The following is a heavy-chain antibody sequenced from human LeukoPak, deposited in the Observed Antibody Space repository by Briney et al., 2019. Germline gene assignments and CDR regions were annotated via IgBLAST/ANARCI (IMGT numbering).Heavy chain of an antibody. V-gene: IGHV3-11*01. J-gene: IGHJ4*02. CDR1: GFTFSVNY. CDR2: ISFSGSSM. Sequence: PGGSLRLSCAASGFTFSVNYMSWIRQAPGKGLEWVSFISFSGSSMYYADSVKGRFTISRDNAKNSLYLQMNSLRAEDTAVYYCASGGSYFDYWGQGTLVTVSS. CDR3: ASGGSYFDY. D-gene: IGHD1-26*01.